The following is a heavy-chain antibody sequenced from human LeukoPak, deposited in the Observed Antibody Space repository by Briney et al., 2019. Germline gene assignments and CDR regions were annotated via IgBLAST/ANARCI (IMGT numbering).Heavy chain of an antibody. Sequence: GGSLRLSCAASGFTFSSYAMSWVRQAPGKGLEWVSAISGSGGSTYYADSVKGRFTISRDNSKNTLYLQMNSLRAEDTAVYYCAKAYYYDSSGYYQFDYWGQGTLVTVSS. V-gene: IGHV3-23*01. CDR1: GFTFSSYA. CDR2: ISGSGGST. J-gene: IGHJ4*02. D-gene: IGHD3-22*01. CDR3: AKAYYYDSSGYYQFDY.